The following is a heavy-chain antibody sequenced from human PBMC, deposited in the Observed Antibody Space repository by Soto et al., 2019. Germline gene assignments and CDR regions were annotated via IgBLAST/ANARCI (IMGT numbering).Heavy chain of an antibody. CDR3: ACPGGCWPLFYYYYGMDV. D-gene: IGHD3-16*01. V-gene: IGHV4-34*01. Sequence: PSETLSLTCAVYGGSFSGYYWSWIRQPPGKGLEWIGEINHSGSTNYNPSLKSRVTISVDTSKNQFSLKLSSVTAADTAVYYCACPGGCWPLFYYYYGMDVWGQGTTVTVSS. CDR2: INHSGST. J-gene: IGHJ6*02. CDR1: GGSFSGYY.